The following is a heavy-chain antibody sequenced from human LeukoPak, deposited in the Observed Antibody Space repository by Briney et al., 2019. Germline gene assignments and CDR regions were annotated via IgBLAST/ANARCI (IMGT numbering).Heavy chain of an antibody. Sequence: SETLSLACAVSGGSLSNYYWNWIRQSPGKGLEWIGDINRSGSTNYNPSLKSRVTMSVDTSKNQFSLKLSSVTAADTAVYYCARGQRITIFGVVEDGNFDYWGQGTLVTVSS. V-gene: IGHV4-34*01. J-gene: IGHJ4*02. CDR2: INRSGST. CDR1: GGSLSNYY. CDR3: ARGQRITIFGVVEDGNFDY. D-gene: IGHD3-3*01.